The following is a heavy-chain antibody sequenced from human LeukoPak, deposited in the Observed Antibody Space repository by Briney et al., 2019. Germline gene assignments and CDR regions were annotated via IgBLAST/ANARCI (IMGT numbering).Heavy chain of an antibody. CDR2: INPNSGGT. D-gene: IGHD1-26*01. J-gene: IGHJ3*02. Sequence: ASVKVSCKASGFTFTSSAMQWVRQAPGQGLEWMGWINPNSGGTNYAQKFQGRVTMTRDTSISTAYMELSRLRSDDTALYYCAREILVGDAFDIWGQGTMVTVSS. CDR3: AREILVGDAFDI. V-gene: IGHV1-2*02. CDR1: GFTFTSSA.